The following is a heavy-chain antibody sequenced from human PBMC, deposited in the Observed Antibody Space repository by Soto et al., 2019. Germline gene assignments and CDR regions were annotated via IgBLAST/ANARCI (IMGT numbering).Heavy chain of an antibody. V-gene: IGHV4-59*01. Sequence: SETLSLTCTVSGGSISSYYWSWIRQPPGKGLEWIGYIYYSGSTNYNPSLKSRVTISVDTSKNQFSLKLSSVTAADTAVYYCAREGALWVERRHAFDIWGQGTMVTVSS. CDR1: GGSISSYY. CDR2: IYYSGST. CDR3: AREGALWVERRHAFDI. J-gene: IGHJ3*02. D-gene: IGHD1-1*01.